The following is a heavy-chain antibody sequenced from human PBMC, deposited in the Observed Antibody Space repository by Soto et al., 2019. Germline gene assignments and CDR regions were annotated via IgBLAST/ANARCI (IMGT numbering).Heavy chain of an antibody. CDR1: GFTFTSSA. J-gene: IGHJ4*02. CDR3: AADPTYYYDSSGYNY. V-gene: IGHV1-58*01. D-gene: IGHD3-22*01. CDR2: IVVGSGNT. Sequence: SVKVSCKASGFTFTSSAVQWVRQARGQRLEWIGWIVVGSGNTNYAQKFQERVTITRDMSTSTAYMELSSLRSEDTAVYYCAADPTYYYDSSGYNYWGQGTLVTVSS.